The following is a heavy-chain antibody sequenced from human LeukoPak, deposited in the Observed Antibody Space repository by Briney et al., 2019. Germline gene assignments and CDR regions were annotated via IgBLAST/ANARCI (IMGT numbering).Heavy chain of an antibody. CDR3: AKGYYGPIFDY. J-gene: IGHJ4*02. D-gene: IGHD3-10*01. CDR2: ISSSSSYI. Sequence: GGSLRLSCAASGFTFSSYSMNWVRQAPGKGLEWVSSISSSSSYIYYADSVKGRFTISRDNSKNTLYLQMNSLRAEDTAIYYCAKGYYGPIFDYWGQGTLVTVSS. CDR1: GFTFSSYS. V-gene: IGHV3-21*01.